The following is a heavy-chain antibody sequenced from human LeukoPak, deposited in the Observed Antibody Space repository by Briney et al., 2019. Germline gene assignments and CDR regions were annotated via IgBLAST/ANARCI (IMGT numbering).Heavy chain of an antibody. CDR1: EFTFGNYW. CDR2: IRQDGNEF. Sequence: GGSLRPSCAASEFTFGNYWMSWVRQVPGKGPEWVANIRQDGNEFYYVDSVKGRFTISRDNAKSSLYLQMNSLRVEDMAVYYCARDKVSGATLLDYWGQGTLVTVSS. V-gene: IGHV3-7*01. D-gene: IGHD1-26*01. CDR3: ARDKVSGATLLDY. J-gene: IGHJ4*02.